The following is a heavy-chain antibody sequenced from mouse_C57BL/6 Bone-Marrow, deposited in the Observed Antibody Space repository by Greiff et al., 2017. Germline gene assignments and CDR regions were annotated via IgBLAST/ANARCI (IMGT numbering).Heavy chain of an antibody. CDR2: IDPSDSYT. V-gene: IGHV1-69*01. J-gene: IGHJ3*01. Sequence: QVQLQQPGAELVMPGASVKLSCKASGYTFTSYWMHWVKQRPGQGLEWIGEIDPSDSYTNYNQKFKGKSTLTVDKSSSTAYMQLSSLTSEDSAVYYCARRGGNWFAYWGQGTLVTVSA. CDR1: GYTFTSYW. CDR3: ARRGGNWFAY. D-gene: IGHD2-1*01.